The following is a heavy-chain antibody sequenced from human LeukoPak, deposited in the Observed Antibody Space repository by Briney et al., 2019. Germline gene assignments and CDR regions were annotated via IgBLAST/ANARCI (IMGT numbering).Heavy chain of an antibody. CDR3: ARPRIAAAGGGLFVP. V-gene: IGHV4-34*01. CDR2: INHSGRT. CDR1: GGSFSGYY. J-gene: IGHJ5*02. D-gene: IGHD6-13*01. Sequence: SETLSLTCAVYGGSFSGYYWSWIGQAPGKGLEWVGEINHSGRTNYNPSLKSRVTISVDTSKNQFSLKLSSVTAAHTAVYYCARPRIAAAGGGLFVPSGQGTLVSASS.